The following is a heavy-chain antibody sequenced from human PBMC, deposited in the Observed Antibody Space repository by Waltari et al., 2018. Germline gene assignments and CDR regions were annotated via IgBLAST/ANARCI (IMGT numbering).Heavy chain of an antibody. D-gene: IGHD3-10*01. CDR3: AAGHYFEF. V-gene: IGHV3-7*01. Sequence: EAQLVESGGGLVQPGGSLRLSCADCGLTFSSFWMSWVRQAPGRGLEWVATIKHEGNEKHYVDSVKGRFTISRDNAKKSLYLQMNRLRVEDTAVYYCAAGHYFEFWGQGTLVTVSS. J-gene: IGHJ4*02. CDR2: IKHEGNEK. CDR1: GLTFSSFW.